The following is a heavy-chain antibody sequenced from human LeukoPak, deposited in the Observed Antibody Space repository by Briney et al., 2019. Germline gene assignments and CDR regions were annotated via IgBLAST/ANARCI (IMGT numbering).Heavy chain of an antibody. D-gene: IGHD4-11*01. CDR1: GFTFSSYG. CDR2: IWYDGSNK. V-gene: IGHV3-33*01. J-gene: IGHJ5*02. CDR3: ASVTVTTYSWFDP. Sequence: GGSLRLSCAASGFTFSSYGMHWVRQAPGKGLEWVAVIWYDGSNKYYADSVKGRFTISRDNSKNTLYLQMNSLRAADTAVYYCASVTVTTYSWFDPWGQGTLVTVSS.